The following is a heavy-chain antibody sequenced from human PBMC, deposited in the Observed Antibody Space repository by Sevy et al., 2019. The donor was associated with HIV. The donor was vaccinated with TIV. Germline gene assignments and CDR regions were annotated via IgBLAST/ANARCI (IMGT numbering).Heavy chain of an antibody. CDR1: GFTFDSYW. J-gene: IGHJ6*03. V-gene: IGHV3-74*01. CDR2: INSDGSST. D-gene: IGHD1-26*01. Sequence: GGSLRLSCVASGFTFDSYWMHWVRQAPGKGLVWVSRINSDGSSTPYADSVKGRFTISRDNAKNTLYLQLNRLGAEDTAVDYCTRGDPIVPPAGYYYHMDVWGKGTTVTVSS. CDR3: TRGDPIVPPAGYYYHMDV.